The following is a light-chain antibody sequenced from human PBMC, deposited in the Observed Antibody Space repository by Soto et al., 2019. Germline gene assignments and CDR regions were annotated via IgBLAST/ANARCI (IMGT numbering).Light chain of an antibody. Sequence: DIQMTQSPSTLSASVGDRVTINCRASQSISSWLAWYQQKPGKAPKLLIYDASSLESGVPSRFSGSGSGTEFTLTISSLRSEDFAVYYCQQFKTWPRETFGQGTKVDIK. CDR1: QSISSW. V-gene: IGKV1-5*01. CDR3: QQFKTWPRET. CDR2: DAS. J-gene: IGKJ1*01.